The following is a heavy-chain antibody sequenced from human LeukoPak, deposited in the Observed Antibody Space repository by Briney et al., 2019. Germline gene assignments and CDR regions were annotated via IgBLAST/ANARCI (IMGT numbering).Heavy chain of an antibody. V-gene: IGHV3-33*01. CDR3: ARAPCGGDCYSENYFDY. CDR1: GFTFSSYG. Sequence: GGSLRLSCAASGFTFSSYGMHWVRQAPGKGLEWVAVIWYDGSNKYYADSVKGRFTISRDNSKNTLYLQMNSLRAEDTAVYYCARAPCGGDCYSENYFDYWGQGTLVTVSS. J-gene: IGHJ4*02. CDR2: IWYDGSNK. D-gene: IGHD2-21*02.